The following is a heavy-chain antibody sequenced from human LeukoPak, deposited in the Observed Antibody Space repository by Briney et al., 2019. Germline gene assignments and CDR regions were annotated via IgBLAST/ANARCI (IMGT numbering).Heavy chain of an antibody. CDR1: GYTFTSYG. CDR3: ARGTVRGVITHYYYMDV. J-gene: IGHJ6*03. V-gene: IGHV1-18*01. D-gene: IGHD3-10*01. CDR2: ISAYNGNT. Sequence: ASVKVSCKASGYTFTSYGISWVRQAPGQGLEWMGWISAYNGNTDYAQKLQGRVTMTTDTSTSTAYMELRSLRSEDTAVYYCARGTVRGVITHYYYMDVWGKGTTVTISS.